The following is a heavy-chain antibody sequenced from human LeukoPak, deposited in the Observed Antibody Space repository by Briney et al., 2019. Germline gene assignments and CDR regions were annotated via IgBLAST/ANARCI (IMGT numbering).Heavy chain of an antibody. V-gene: IGHV3-30-3*01. Sequence: GGSLRLSCAASGFTFSSYAMHWVRQAPGKGLEWVAVISYDGSNKYYADSVKGRFTISRDNSKNTLYLQMNSLRAEDTAVYYCAKDHYYGSGRYGMDVWGQGTTVTVSS. J-gene: IGHJ6*02. CDR3: AKDHYYGSGRYGMDV. CDR1: GFTFSSYA. D-gene: IGHD3-10*01. CDR2: ISYDGSNK.